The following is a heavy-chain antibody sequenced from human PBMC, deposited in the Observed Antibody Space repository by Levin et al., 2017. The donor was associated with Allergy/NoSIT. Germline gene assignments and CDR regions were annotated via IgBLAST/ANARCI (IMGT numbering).Heavy chain of an antibody. CDR1: GFTFDDNA. Sequence: GGSLRLSCAASGFTFDDNAMHWVRQAPGKGLEWVSGINWNSGVIGYADSVKGRFAISRDNAKNSLYLQMNSLRSEDTALYYCAKGAIFGVASPFDFRGQGTLVTVSS. V-gene: IGHV3-9*01. CDR2: INWNSGVI. CDR3: AKGAIFGVASPFDF. J-gene: IGHJ4*02. D-gene: IGHD3-3*01.